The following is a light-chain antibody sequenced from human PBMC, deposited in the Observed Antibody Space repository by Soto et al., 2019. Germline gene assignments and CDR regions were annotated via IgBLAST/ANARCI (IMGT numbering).Light chain of an antibody. CDR2: DAS. V-gene: IGKV3-20*01. CDR1: QSVSSNF. J-gene: IGKJ1*01. CDR3: QFYGDPPKT. Sequence: EIVFTQSPGTLSLSPGERGTLSCRASQSVSSNFLAWYQQKPGQAPRLLIFDASTRATGIPDRFTGRGSGTDFTLTISRLEPEDFAVYYCQFYGDPPKTFGQGTKVDIK.